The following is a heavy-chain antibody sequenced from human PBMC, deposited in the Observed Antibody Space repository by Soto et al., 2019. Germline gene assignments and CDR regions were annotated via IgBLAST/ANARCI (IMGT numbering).Heavy chain of an antibody. Sequence: SETLSLTCTVSGGSISSSSYYWGWIRQPPGKGLEWIGSIYYSGSTYYNPSLKSRVTISVDTSKNQFSLKLSSVTAADTAVYYCARLGGFLEWLLSPEYFQHWGQGTLVTVSS. D-gene: IGHD3-3*01. J-gene: IGHJ1*01. CDR2: IYYSGST. CDR3: ARLGGFLEWLLSPEYFQH. CDR1: GGSISSSSYY. V-gene: IGHV4-39*01.